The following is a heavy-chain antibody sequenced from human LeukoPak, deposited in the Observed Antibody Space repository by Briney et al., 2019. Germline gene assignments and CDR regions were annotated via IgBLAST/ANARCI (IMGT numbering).Heavy chain of an antibody. D-gene: IGHD6-6*01. J-gene: IGHJ4*02. CDR1: GVSITSNY. Sequence: SETLSLTCSVSGVSITSNYWTWIRQPAGEGLEWIGRIYSSGSTNFNPSLKSRVTMSVDTSKNQFSLRLSSVTAADTAAYFCARENWRSKSIDFDSWGQGTLVTVSS. CDR2: IYSSGST. CDR3: ARENWRSKSIDFDS. V-gene: IGHV4-4*07.